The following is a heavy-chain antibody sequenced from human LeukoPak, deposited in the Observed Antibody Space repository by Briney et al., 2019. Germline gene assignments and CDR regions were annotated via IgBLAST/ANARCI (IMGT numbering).Heavy chain of an antibody. J-gene: IGHJ1*01. CDR3: ASRSGGDTCFQH. CDR1: GGSISSRNW. CDR2: IYHSGST. Sequence: SGTLSLTCAVSGGSISSRNWWSWVRQPPGKGLEWIGEIYHSGSTNYNPSLTSRVTISVDKSKNQFSLKLSSVTAADTAMYYCASRSGGDTCFQHWGQGTLVTVSS. D-gene: IGHD3-10*01. V-gene: IGHV4-4*02.